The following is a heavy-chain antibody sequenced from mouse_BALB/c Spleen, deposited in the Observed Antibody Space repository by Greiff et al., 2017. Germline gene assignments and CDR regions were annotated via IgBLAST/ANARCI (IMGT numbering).Heavy chain of an antibody. V-gene: IGHV5-4*02. CDR3: AREGEYGNYQNAWLAD. CDR2: IRDCGSYT. CDR1: GFSFSDYY. J-gene: IGHJ3*01. D-gene: IGHD2-10*02. Sequence: EVQRVESGGGLVKPGGSLKLSCAASGFSFSDYYMYWVRQTPEKRLEWVATIRDCGSYTYYPDSVKGRFTISRDNDKNNLYLQMSSQKSEDTAMYYCAREGEYGNYQNAWLADWGQGTLVTVAA.